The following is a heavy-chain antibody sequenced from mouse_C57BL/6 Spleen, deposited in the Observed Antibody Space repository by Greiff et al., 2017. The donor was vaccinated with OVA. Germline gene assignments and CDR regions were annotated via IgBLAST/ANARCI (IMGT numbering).Heavy chain of an antibody. CDR1: GFTFSSYA. CDR3: ARERGTTVVGAMDY. D-gene: IGHD1-1*01. CDR2: ISDGGSYT. Sequence: EVQRVESGGGLVKPGGSLKLSCAASGFTFSSYAMSWVRQTPEKRLEWVATISDGGSYTYYPDNVKGRFTISRDNAKNNLYLQMSQLKSEDTAMYYCARERGTTVVGAMDYWGQGTSVTVSS. V-gene: IGHV5-4*01. J-gene: IGHJ4*01.